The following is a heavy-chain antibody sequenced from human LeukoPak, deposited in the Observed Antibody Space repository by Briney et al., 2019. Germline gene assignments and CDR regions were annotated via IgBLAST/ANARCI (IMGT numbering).Heavy chain of an antibody. CDR3: VRHPYSSGWYGRFDY. CDR1: GGSISSSSYY. CDR2: IYYSGST. J-gene: IGHJ4*02. D-gene: IGHD6-19*01. Sequence: SETLSLTCTVSGGSISSSSYYWGWIRQPPGKGLEWIGSIYYSGSTYYNPSLKSRVTISVDTSKNQFSLKLSSVTAADTAVYYCVRHPYSSGWYGRFDYWGQGTLVTVSS. V-gene: IGHV4-39*01.